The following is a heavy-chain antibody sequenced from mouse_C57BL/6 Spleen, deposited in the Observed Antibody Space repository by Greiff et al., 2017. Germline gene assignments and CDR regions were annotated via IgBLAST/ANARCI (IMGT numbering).Heavy chain of an antibody. CDR2: ISYDGSN. D-gene: IGHD1-1*01. J-gene: IGHJ1*03. V-gene: IGHV3-6*01. CDR1: GYSITSGYY. CDR3: ANYYGSSFDWYFDV. Sequence: VQLKESGPGLVKPSQSLSLTCPVTGYSITSGYYWNWIRQFPGNKLEWMGYISYDGSNNYNPSLKNRISITRDTSKNQFFLKLNSVTTEDTATYYCANYYGSSFDWYFDVWGTGTTVTVSS.